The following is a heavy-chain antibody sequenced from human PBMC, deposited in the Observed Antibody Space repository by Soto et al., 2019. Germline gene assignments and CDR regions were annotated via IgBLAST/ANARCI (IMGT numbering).Heavy chain of an antibody. CDR2: INPNFGNA. CDR1: GGTFSSYA. J-gene: IGHJ3*02. D-gene: IGHD2-2*01. V-gene: IGHV1-69*13. CDR3: AREKVDCSSTSCYENAFDI. Sequence: SVKVSCKASGGTFSSYAISWVRQAPGQGLEWMVGINPNFGNANYAQKFQGRVTITADDSTSTAYMELSSLRSEDTAVYYCAREKVDCSSTSCYENAFDIWGQGTMVTVSS.